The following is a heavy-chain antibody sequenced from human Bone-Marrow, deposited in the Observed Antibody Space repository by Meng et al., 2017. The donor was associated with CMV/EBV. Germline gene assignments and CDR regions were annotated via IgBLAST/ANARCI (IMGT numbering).Heavy chain of an antibody. V-gene: IGHV3-23*01. CDR1: GFTFSSYA. D-gene: IGHD5-24*01. CDR2: ISGSGGST. Sequence: GGSLRLSCAASGFTFSSYAMSWVRQAPGKGLEWVSAISGSGGSTYYADSVKGRFTISRDNSKNTLYLQMNSLRAEDTAVYYCAKDLGRGIMATTKYYYYYGMDVWGQGTTVTVSS. J-gene: IGHJ6*02. CDR3: AKDLGRGIMATTKYYYYYGMDV.